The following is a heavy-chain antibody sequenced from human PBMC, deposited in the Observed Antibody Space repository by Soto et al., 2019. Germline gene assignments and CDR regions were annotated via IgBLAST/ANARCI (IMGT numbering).Heavy chain of an antibody. CDR2: ISYRGSN. D-gene: IGHD6-19*01. CDR1: GGSISSTTFD. Sequence: ETLSLTGSVSGGSISSTTFDWGWIRQPPRQGLELIGSISYRGSNSYNPSLKRRVTISVDTSKNQFSLRLKSVTAADTAVYYCARLLGWSNYGYFDPWGQGTLVTLSS. CDR3: ARLLGWSNYGYFDP. J-gene: IGHJ5*02. V-gene: IGHV4-39*01.